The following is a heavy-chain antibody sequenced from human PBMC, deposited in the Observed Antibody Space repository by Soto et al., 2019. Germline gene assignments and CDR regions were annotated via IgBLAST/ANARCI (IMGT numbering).Heavy chain of an antibody. CDR2: IYYSGST. V-gene: IGHV4-31*03. J-gene: IGHJ5*02. D-gene: IGHD3-3*01. CDR3: ARDRTSTIFGVVIGPNWFDP. Sequence: SETLSLTCTVSGGSISSGGYYWSWIRKHPGKGLEWIGYIYYSGSTYYNPSLKSRVTISVDTSKNQFSLKLSSVTAADTAVYYCARDRTSTIFGVVIGPNWFDPWGQGTLVTVSS. CDR1: GGSISSGGYY.